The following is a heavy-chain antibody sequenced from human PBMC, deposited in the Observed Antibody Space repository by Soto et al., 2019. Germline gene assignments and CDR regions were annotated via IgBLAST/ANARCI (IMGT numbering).Heavy chain of an antibody. Sequence: PSETLSLTCTVSGGSIRSYYWNWIRQSPGKGLDGIGYMYSGGSTDYNPSLKSRVSISADTSKTHFSLRLTSVTAADTAVYYCARSTGYGDSFFDYWGQGILVTVSS. CDR3: ARSTGYGDSFFDY. D-gene: IGHD4-17*01. CDR2: MYSGGST. V-gene: IGHV4-59*01. CDR1: GGSIRSYY. J-gene: IGHJ4*02.